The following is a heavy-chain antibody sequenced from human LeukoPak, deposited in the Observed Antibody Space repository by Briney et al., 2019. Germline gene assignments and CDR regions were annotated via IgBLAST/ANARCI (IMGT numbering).Heavy chain of an antibody. V-gene: IGHV4-34*01. CDR2: INHIGTT. D-gene: IGHD4-11*01. CDR3: ARGSLQSEWFDP. CDR1: GGSFSGYY. J-gene: IGHJ5*02. Sequence: SETLSLTCAVYGGSFSGYYWSWIRQPPGKGLEWIGEINHIGTTNYNPSLKSRVTISVDTSKNQFSLKLSSVTAADTAVYYCARGSLQSEWFDPWGQGTLVTVSS.